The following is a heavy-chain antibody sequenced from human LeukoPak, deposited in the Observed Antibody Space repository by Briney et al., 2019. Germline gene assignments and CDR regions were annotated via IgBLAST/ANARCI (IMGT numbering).Heavy chain of an antibody. V-gene: IGHV1-2*02. CDR1: GYTFTGYY. CDR2: INPNSGGT. Sequence: RGASVKVSCKASGYTFTGYYMHWVRQAPGQGLEWMGWINPNSGGTNYAQKFQGRVTMTRDTSISTAYMELSRLRSDDTAVYYCARVRGGSSWIDYWGQGTLVTVSS. J-gene: IGHJ4*02. D-gene: IGHD6-13*01. CDR3: ARVRGGSSWIDY.